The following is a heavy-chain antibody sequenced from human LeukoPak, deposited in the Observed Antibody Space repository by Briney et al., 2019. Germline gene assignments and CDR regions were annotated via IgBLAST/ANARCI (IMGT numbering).Heavy chain of an antibody. CDR1: GFIFNAYG. CDR2: ITGSTRTT. J-gene: IGHJ4*02. CDR3: AKDQLNRFCSSGSCSVTHDF. D-gene: IGHD2-15*01. Sequence: GGSLRLSCAASGFIFNAYGMSWVRQAPGQGLEWVSSITGSTRTTYYADSVKGRFTISRDNLRNTVYLQMNSLGAEDTAIYYCAKDQLNRFCSSGSCSVTHDFWGQGTLVTVSS. V-gene: IGHV3-23*01.